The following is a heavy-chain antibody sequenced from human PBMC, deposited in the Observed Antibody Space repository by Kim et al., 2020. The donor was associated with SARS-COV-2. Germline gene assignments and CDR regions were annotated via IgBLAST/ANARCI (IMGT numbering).Heavy chain of an antibody. D-gene: IGHD2-15*01. CDR2: IIRDSGHI. CDR3: AKDVGPGVVAIGD. CDR1: GFSVSEYA. Sequence: GGSLRLSCKTSGFSVSEYAMHWVRQRPENGLEWVSGIIRDSGHIEYAGYVRGRFSISRDNAKNSLYLQMSSLRLEDTGLYYCAKDVGPGVVAIGDWGQG. J-gene: IGHJ1*01. V-gene: IGHV3-9*01.